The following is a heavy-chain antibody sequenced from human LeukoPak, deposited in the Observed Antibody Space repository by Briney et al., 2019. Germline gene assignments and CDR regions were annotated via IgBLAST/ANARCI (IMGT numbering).Heavy chain of an antibody. Sequence: ASVKVSCKASGYTFSRYGMHWVRQAPGQRLEWMGWINAGNENTKYSQKFQGRVSITRDTSASTAYMELSSLTSEDTAVYYCARDLYGDYFDYWGQGTLVTVSS. D-gene: IGHD3-16*01. J-gene: IGHJ4*02. V-gene: IGHV1-3*01. CDR1: GYTFSRYG. CDR3: ARDLYGDYFDY. CDR2: INAGNENT.